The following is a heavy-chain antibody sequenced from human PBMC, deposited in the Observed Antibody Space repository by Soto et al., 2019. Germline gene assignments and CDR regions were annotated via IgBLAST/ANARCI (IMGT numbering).Heavy chain of an antibody. CDR2: IDPSGGIT. CDR3: ARDVLGHDNYDTIGYYFDH. CDR1: GYSFTNFH. J-gene: IGHJ4*02. V-gene: IGHV1-46*01. D-gene: IGHD3-22*01. Sequence: QVQLSQFGAEVKKPGASVKVSCKASGYSFTNFHIHWVRQAPGQGLEWMGMIDPSGGITRDAQRVQGRITMTRDASTSTVYMELRSLTSEDTAVYYCARDVLGHDNYDTIGYYFDHWRQGTLVTVSS.